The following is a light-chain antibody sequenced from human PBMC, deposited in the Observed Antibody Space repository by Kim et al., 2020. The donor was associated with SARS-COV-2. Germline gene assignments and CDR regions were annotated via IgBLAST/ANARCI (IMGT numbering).Light chain of an antibody. CDR2: DTS. CDR3: QQNYMTPWT. CDR1: QNIITF. V-gene: IGKV1-39*01. J-gene: IGKJ1*01. Sequence: SASVGDRVTITCRASQNIITFLAWYQQKPGKVPKVLMYDTSNLKSGVPLRFSGSGSGTDFTLTIHNVQPEDFATYYCQQNYMTPWTFGQGTKVEI.